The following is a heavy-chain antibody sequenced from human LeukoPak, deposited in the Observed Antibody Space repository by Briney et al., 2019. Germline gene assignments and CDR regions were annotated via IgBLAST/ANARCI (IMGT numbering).Heavy chain of an antibody. CDR2: IYSGGST. CDR1: GFTVSSNY. V-gene: IGHV3-66*01. D-gene: IGHD6-13*01. J-gene: IGHJ4*02. Sequence: GGSLRLSCAASGFTVSSNYMSWVRQAPGKGLEWVLVIYSGGSTYYADSVKGRFTISRDNSKNTLYLQMNSLRAEDTAVYYCARAFGAAAGYFDYWGQGTLVTVSS. CDR3: ARAFGAAAGYFDY.